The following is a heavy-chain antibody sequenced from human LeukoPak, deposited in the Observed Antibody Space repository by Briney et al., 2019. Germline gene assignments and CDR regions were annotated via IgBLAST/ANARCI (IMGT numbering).Heavy chain of an antibody. V-gene: IGHV3-74*01. CDR3: ARAGGSGWFDP. CDR2: INIDGST. CDR1: GFAFRNYW. J-gene: IGHJ5*02. D-gene: IGHD3-10*01. Sequence: GGSLRLSCAASGFAFRNYWMHWVRQAPGKGLVWVSRINIDGSTRYADSVEGRFTISRDNAKNTLYLQMNSLRAEDTAVYYCARAGGSGWFDPWGQGTLVTVSS.